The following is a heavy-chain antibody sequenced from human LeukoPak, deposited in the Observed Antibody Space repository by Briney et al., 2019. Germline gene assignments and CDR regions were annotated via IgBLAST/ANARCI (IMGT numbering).Heavy chain of an antibody. CDR2: INPSGGST. CDR3: AFNYYGSGSYYPN. CDR1: GYTFTSYY. J-gene: IGHJ4*02. Sequence: ASVKVSCKASGYTFTSYYMHWVRQAPGQGLEWMGIINPSGGSTSYAQKFQGRVTITADKSTSTAYMELSSLRSEDTAVYYCAFNYYGSGSYYPNWGQGTLVTVSS. V-gene: IGHV1-46*01. D-gene: IGHD3-10*01.